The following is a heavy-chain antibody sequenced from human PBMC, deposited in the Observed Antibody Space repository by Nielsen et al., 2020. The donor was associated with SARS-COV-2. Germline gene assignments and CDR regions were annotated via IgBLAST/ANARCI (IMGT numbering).Heavy chain of an antibody. CDR2: IYYSGST. CDR3: ARGWYFDL. CDR1: GGSISSYY. J-gene: IGHJ2*01. Sequence: SETLSLTCTVSGGSISSYYWSWIRQPPGKGLEWIGYIYYSGSTNYNPSLKSRVTISVDTSKNQFSLKLSSVTAADTALYYCARGWYFDLWGRGTLVTVSS. V-gene: IGHV4-59*08.